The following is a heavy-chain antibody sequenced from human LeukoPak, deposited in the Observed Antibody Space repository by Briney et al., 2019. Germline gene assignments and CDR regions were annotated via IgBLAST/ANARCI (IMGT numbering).Heavy chain of an antibody. D-gene: IGHD6-13*01. Sequence: GGSLRLSCAVSGFTFTKYSMNWVRQAPGKGLEWVSSISGSSSYIYYADSVKGRFTISRDNAKNSLYLQMNSLRTEDTAVYYCARDPTRRDDFIVAGGDAFDIWGQGTMVTVSS. CDR2: ISGSSSYI. J-gene: IGHJ3*02. CDR3: ARDPTRRDDFIVAGGDAFDI. V-gene: IGHV3-21*01. CDR1: GFTFTKYS.